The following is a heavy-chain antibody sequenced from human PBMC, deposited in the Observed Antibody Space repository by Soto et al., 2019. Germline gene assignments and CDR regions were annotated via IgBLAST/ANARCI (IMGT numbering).Heavy chain of an antibody. CDR3: ARDPGTGYCSGGYCYAPDF. CDR2: LSFDGSHS. CDR1: EFTFSDHA. Sequence: QVQLVESGGGVVHPGRSLRLSCAFSEFTFSDHAMHWVRQAPVKGLEWVALLSFDGSHSYYGDSLRGRFTISRDNSMIRRFLQMNSLRAEDTAAYYFARDPGTGYCSGGYCYAPDFWGQGTLVTVSS. D-gene: IGHD2-15*01. V-gene: IGHV3-30-3*01. J-gene: IGHJ4*02.